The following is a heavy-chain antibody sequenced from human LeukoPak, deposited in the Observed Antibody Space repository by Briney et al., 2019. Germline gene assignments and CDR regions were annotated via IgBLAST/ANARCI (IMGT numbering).Heavy chain of an antibody. CDR2: ISWNSGSI. CDR1: GFTFDDYA. Sequence: GGSLRLSCAASGFTFDDYAMHWVRQAPGKGLEWVSGISWNSGSIGYADSVKGRFTISRDNAKNSLYLQMNSLRAEDTALYYCAKGRKEYYFDYWGQGTLVTASS. D-gene: IGHD3-10*01. V-gene: IGHV3-9*01. J-gene: IGHJ4*02. CDR3: AKGRKEYYFDY.